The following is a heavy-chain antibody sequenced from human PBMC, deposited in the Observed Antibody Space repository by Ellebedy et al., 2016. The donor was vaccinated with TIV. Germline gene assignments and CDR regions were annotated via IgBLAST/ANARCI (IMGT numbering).Heavy chain of an antibody. Sequence: GESLNISCAASGFTFSGYWMHWGRQPPGKGLVWVTRIATDGSSTTYADSVNGRFSISRDNAKNTLYLHMSSLRAEDTAVYYCVRDKQDYGGGYYFGGMDAWGQGTMVTISS. CDR1: GFTFSGYW. CDR2: IATDGSST. V-gene: IGHV3-74*01. J-gene: IGHJ6*01. D-gene: IGHD4-23*01. CDR3: VRDKQDYGGGYYFGGMDA.